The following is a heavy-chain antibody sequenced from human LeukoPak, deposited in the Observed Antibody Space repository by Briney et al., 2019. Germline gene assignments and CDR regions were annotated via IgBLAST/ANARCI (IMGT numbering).Heavy chain of an antibody. J-gene: IGHJ6*02. Sequence: PSETLSLTCTVSGGSISSSSYYWGWIRQPPGKGLEWIGYIYYSGSTYYNPSLKSRVTISVDTSKNQFSLKLSSVTAADTAVYYCARNPLLYGMDVWGQGTTVTVSS. CDR2: IYYSGST. CDR1: GGSISSSSYY. CDR3: ARNPLLYGMDV. D-gene: IGHD1-14*01. V-gene: IGHV4-31*03.